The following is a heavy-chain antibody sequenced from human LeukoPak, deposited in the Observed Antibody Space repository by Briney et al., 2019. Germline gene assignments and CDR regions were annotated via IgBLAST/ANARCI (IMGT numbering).Heavy chain of an antibody. V-gene: IGHV4-38-2*02. Sequence: SETLSLTCTVSGYSISNGHYWGWIRQPPGKGLEWIGSISHTGSSYYNPSLKSRVTISVDTSKNQVSLNLTSMTAADTAVYYCAKSGGYGLIDYWGQGTLVTVSS. J-gene: IGHJ4*01. CDR2: ISHTGSS. CDR1: GYSISNGHY. D-gene: IGHD1-26*01. CDR3: AKSGGYGLIDY.